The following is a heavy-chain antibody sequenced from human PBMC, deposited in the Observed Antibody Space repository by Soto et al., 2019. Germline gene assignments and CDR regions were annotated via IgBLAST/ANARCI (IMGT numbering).Heavy chain of an antibody. CDR3: ARGSRRDAFDI. Sequence: QVQLQESGPGLVKPSQTLSLTCTVSGGSISSGGYYWSWIRQHPGKGLEWIGYIYYSGSTYYNPSLKIRVTISGDTSKNQFSLKLSSVTAADTAVYYCARGSRRDAFDIWGQGTMVTVSS. D-gene: IGHD2-2*01. J-gene: IGHJ3*02. CDR1: GGSISSGGYY. V-gene: IGHV4-31*03. CDR2: IYYSGST.